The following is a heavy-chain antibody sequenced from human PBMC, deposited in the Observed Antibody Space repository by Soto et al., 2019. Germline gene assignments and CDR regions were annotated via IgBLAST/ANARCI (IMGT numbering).Heavy chain of an antibody. CDR3: ARGGITMVRGVIEPNYYYGMDV. Sequence: QVQLVQSGAEVKKPGASVKVSCKASGYTFTSYAMHWVRQAPGQRLEWMGWINAGNGNTKYSQKFQGRVTITRDTSASTAYLELSSLRSEDTAVYYCARGGITMVRGVIEPNYYYGMDVWGQGTTVTVSS. CDR2: INAGNGNT. CDR1: GYTFTSYA. D-gene: IGHD3-10*01. V-gene: IGHV1-3*01. J-gene: IGHJ6*02.